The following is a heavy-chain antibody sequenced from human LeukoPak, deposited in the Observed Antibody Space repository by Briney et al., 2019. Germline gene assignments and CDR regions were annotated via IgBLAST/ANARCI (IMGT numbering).Heavy chain of an antibody. Sequence: GGSLRLSCAASGFTFSSYWMSWVRQAPGKGLEWVADIKQDGSEKYYVDSVKGRFTISRDNAKNSLYLQMNSLRAEDTAVYYCASSCSSTSCYFDYWGQGTLVTVSS. CDR2: IKQDGSEK. CDR3: ASSCSSTSCYFDY. V-gene: IGHV3-7*01. D-gene: IGHD2-2*01. CDR1: GFTFSSYW. J-gene: IGHJ4*02.